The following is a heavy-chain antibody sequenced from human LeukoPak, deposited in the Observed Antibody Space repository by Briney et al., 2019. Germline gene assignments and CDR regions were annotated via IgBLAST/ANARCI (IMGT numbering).Heavy chain of an antibody. Sequence: KPGGSLRLSCAASGFTLSDYYMCWIRQAPGKGLEWIGEINHSGNTNYNPSLKSRVTLSVDTSKNQFSLKLSSVTAADTAVYYCARARGEVAIDYWSQGTLVTVSS. D-gene: IGHD5-12*01. CDR2: INHSGNT. V-gene: IGHV4-34*01. J-gene: IGHJ4*02. CDR1: GFTLSDYY. CDR3: ARARGEVAIDY.